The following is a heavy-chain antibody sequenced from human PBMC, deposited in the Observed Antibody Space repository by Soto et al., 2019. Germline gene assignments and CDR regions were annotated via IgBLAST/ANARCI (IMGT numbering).Heavy chain of an antibody. CDR2: IYHSGST. CDR1: GGSISSSNW. CDR3: ARGFVDCSSTSCYGWFDP. D-gene: IGHD2-2*01. Sequence: SETLSLTCAVSGGSISSSNWWSWVRQPPGKGLEWIGEIYHSGSTNYNPSLKSRVTISVDKSKNQFSLKLSSVTAADTAVYYCARGFVDCSSTSCYGWFDPWGQGTLVTVSS. J-gene: IGHJ5*02. V-gene: IGHV4-4*02.